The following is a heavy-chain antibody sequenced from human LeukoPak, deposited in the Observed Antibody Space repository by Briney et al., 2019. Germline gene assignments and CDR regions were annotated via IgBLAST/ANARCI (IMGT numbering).Heavy chain of an antibody. Sequence: SETLSLTCTVSGDSISSYYWSWIRQPPGKGLEWIGYIYYSGSTNYNPSLKSRVTISVDTSKNQFSLKLSSVTAADTAVYYCARVASGYNFDYWGQGTLVTVSS. CDR2: IYYSGST. CDR1: GDSISSYY. J-gene: IGHJ4*02. V-gene: IGHV4-59*01. D-gene: IGHD5-12*01. CDR3: ARVASGYNFDY.